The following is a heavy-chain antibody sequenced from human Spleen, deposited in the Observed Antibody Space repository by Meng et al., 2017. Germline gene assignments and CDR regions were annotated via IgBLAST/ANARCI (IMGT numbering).Heavy chain of an antibody. Sequence: GESLKISCAASGFTFDNYAMSWVRQAPGKGLEWVSGLNWNGATTAYADSVKGRFTISRDNAKNSLYLQMNSLRAEDTAVYYCAKEIRPNDYWGQGTLVTVSS. CDR1: GFTFDNYA. CDR3: AKEIRPNDY. V-gene: IGHV3-20*04. D-gene: IGHD5-24*01. J-gene: IGHJ4*02. CDR2: LNWNGATT.